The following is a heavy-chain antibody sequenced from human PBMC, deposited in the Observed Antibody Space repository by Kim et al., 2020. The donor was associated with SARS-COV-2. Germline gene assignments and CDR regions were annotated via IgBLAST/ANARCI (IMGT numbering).Heavy chain of an antibody. CDR2: ISGSGGST. Sequence: GGSLRLSCAASGFTFSSYAMTWVRQAPGKGLEWVSDISGSGGSTYYADSVKGRFTISRDNSKNTLYLQMNSLRAEDTALYYCAKPHYYRDTSGHSFGDHWGQGTLVTVSS. CDR3: AKPHYYRDTSGHSFGDH. V-gene: IGHV3-23*01. D-gene: IGHD3-22*01. CDR1: GFTFSSYA. J-gene: IGHJ4*02.